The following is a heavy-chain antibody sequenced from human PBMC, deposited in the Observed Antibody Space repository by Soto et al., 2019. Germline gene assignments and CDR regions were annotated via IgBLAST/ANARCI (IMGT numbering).Heavy chain of an antibody. D-gene: IGHD3-10*01. V-gene: IGHV1-3*01. Sequence: QVQLVQSGAEVKKPGASVKASCKASGYSFTSYAIHWVRQAPGQGLECMGWINAANGNTRYSQKFQGRVTITRDTSATTAYMDLSSLTSEDTAVYSCARSGGLDDWGQGTLITVSS. CDR1: GYSFTSYA. J-gene: IGHJ4*02. CDR3: ARSGGLDD. CDR2: INAANGNT.